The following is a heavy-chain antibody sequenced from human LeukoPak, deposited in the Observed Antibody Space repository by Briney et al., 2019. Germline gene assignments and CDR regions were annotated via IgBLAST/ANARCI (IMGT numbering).Heavy chain of an antibody. J-gene: IGHJ4*02. CDR3: ARMSYYYDSSGYYRDY. Sequence: AGGSLRLSCAVSGFTVSSNYMTWVRQAPGKGLEWVSVIYSGASTYYADSVKGRFTISRDNSKNTLYLQMNSLRAEDTAVYYCARMSYYYDSSGYYRDYWGQGTLVTVSS. CDR2: IYSGAST. CDR1: GFTVSSNY. V-gene: IGHV3-66*02. D-gene: IGHD3-22*01.